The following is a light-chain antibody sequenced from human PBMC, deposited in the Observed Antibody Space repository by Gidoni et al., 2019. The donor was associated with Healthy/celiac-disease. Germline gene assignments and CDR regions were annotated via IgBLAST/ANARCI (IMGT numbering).Light chain of an antibody. CDR3: QQRSNWPPGRLT. CDR1: QSVSSY. CDR2: DAY. V-gene: IGKV3-11*01. J-gene: IGKJ4*01. Sequence: IVLPPSPATLSLSPGERATLSCRASQSVSSYLAWYQQKPCQAHRLLIYDAYNRATGIPARFNGSGYGTDFTLTISSLEPEDFAVYYGQQRSNWPPGRLTFGGGTKVEIK.